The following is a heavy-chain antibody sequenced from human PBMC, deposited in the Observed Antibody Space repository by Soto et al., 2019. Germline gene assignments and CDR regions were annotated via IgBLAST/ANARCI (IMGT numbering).Heavy chain of an antibody. D-gene: IGHD3-16*01. CDR1: GFTVSNNY. V-gene: IGHV3-66*01. CDR3: AAYSHKGY. Sequence: GESLKISCAASGFTVSNNYMSWVRQAPGKGLEWVSLIYSGGSTYYADSVKGRFTISRDSSKNTLYLQMNSLRAEDTAMYYCAAYSHKGYWGQGTRVTVSS. J-gene: IGHJ4*02. CDR2: IYSGGST.